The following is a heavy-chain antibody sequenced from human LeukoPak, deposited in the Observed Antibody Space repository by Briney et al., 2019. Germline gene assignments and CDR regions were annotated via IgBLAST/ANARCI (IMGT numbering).Heavy chain of an antibody. J-gene: IGHJ4*02. Sequence: GGSLRLSCAASGFKFSSYTINWVRQTPGKGLEWVSSISSSSTYIYYAESVKGRFTISRDNAKNSLYLQMNSLSAEDTAVYYCARQANYYYDSSGYYYFDYWGQGTLVTVSS. CDR2: ISSSSTYI. CDR3: ARQANYYYDSSGYYYFDY. CDR1: GFKFSSYT. D-gene: IGHD3-22*01. V-gene: IGHV3-21*01.